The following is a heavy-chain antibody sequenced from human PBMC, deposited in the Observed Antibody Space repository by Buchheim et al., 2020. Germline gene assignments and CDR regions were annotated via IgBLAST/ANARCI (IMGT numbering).Heavy chain of an antibody. J-gene: IGHJ6*02. V-gene: IGHV4-61*02. D-gene: IGHD6-19*01. CDR1: GGSISSGSYY. Sequence: QVQLQELGPGLVKPSQTLSLTCTVSGGSISSGSYYWSWIRQPAGKGLEWIGRIYTSGRTNYTPSLTSRLTISVDTSKNQFFLKLSSVTAADTAVYYCARSTFIAVAGIYYYYGMDVWGQGTT. CDR2: IYTSGRT. CDR3: ARSTFIAVAGIYYYYGMDV.